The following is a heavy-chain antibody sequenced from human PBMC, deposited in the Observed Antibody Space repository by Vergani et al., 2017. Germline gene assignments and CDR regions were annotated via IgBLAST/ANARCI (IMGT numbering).Heavy chain of an antibody. J-gene: IGHJ5*02. CDR3: ARAPSYSSSWYPNWFDP. CDR1: GGSISSYY. V-gene: IGHV4-59*01. D-gene: IGHD6-13*01. CDR2: IYYSGST. Sequence: QVQLQESGPGLVKPSETLSLTCTVSGGSISSYYWSWIRQPPGKGLEWIGYIYYSGSTNYNPSLKSRVTISVDTSKNQFSLKLSSVTAADTAVYYCARAPSYSSSWYPNWFDPGAREPWSPSPQ.